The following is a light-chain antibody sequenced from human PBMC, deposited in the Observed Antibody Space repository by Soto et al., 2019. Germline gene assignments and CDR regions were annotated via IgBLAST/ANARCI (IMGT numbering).Light chain of an antibody. Sequence: SYELTQPPSVSVAPGQTARITCGGNNIGSKNVHWYQQKSGQAPVLVVYDESDRPSGIPERFSGSNSRDTATLTISRVEAGDGADYYCQVWDRLSDYVFGSGTKVTVL. CDR3: QVWDRLSDYV. CDR1: NIGSKN. V-gene: IGLV3-21*02. CDR2: DES. J-gene: IGLJ1*01.